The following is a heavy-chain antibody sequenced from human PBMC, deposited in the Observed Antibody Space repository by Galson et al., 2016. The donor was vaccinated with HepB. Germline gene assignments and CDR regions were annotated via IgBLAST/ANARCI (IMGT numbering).Heavy chain of an antibody. CDR2: VGYNGDT. D-gene: IGHD3-16*01. CDR1: GGSINNYY. V-gene: IGHV4-59*01. CDR3: SREWSSFGF. Sequence: SETLSLTCTVAGGSINNYYWHWIRQPPGKGLEWVGFVGYNGDTRYNPSLRGRIIISLDTPKNQFSLKHNSLTSADTAVYYCSREWSSFGFWGQGILVTVSS. J-gene: IGHJ4*02.